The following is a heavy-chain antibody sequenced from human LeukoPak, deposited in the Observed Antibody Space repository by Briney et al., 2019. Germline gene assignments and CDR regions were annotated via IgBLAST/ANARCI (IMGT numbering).Heavy chain of an antibody. V-gene: IGHV4-34*01. CDR1: GGSFSGYY. D-gene: IGHD3-16*01. Sequence: SETLSLTCAVYGGSFSGYYWSWIRQPPGKGLEWTGEINHSGSTNYNPSLKSRVTISVDTSKNQFSLKLSSVTAADKAVYYCSAKTTKMVMFGGVIGYSGPRTLVTVSS. J-gene: IGHJ4*02. CDR3: SAKTTKMVMFGGVIGY. CDR2: INHSGST.